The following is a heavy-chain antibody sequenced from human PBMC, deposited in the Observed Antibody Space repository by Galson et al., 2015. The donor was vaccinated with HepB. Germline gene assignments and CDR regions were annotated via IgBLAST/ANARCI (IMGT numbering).Heavy chain of an antibody. Sequence: SLRLSCAASGFSFSSYWTSWVRQAPGKGLEWVANIKKDGSEKYYVDSVKGRFTISRDNAKNSMYLQMNSLRAEDTAVYYCTRVRELYYYDSSGYNPPEYYFGYWGQGTLVTVSS. D-gene: IGHD3-22*01. CDR1: GFSFSSYW. V-gene: IGHV3-7*01. CDR2: IKKDGSEK. J-gene: IGHJ4*02. CDR3: TRVRELYYYDSSGYNPPEYYFGY.